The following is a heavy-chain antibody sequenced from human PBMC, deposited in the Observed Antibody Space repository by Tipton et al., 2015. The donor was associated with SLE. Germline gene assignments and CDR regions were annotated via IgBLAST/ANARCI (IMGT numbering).Heavy chain of an antibody. CDR3: ARDSRGDYYYYYYMDV. CDR2: INPSGGST. Sequence: QLVQSGPEVKKPGASVKVSCKASGYTFTSYYMHWVRQAPGQGLEWMGIINPSGGSTSYAQKFQGRVTMTRDTSTSTVYMELSSLRSEDTAVYYCARDSRGDYYYYYYMDVWGKGTTVTISS. J-gene: IGHJ6*03. V-gene: IGHV1-46*01. CDR1: GYTFTSYY.